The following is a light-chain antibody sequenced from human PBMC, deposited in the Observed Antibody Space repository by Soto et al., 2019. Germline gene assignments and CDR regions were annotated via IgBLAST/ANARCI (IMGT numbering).Light chain of an antibody. CDR2: GAS. Sequence: EIVLTQSPGTLSLSPGERATLSCRASQSVRSSYLAWYQQKPGQAPSLLLYGASSRATRIPARFRGSGSGADFTLTISMLEPEDFAVYYCQHYGSSPDTFGQGTKVEIK. J-gene: IGKJ1*01. V-gene: IGKV3-20*01. CDR3: QHYGSSPDT. CDR1: QSVRSSY.